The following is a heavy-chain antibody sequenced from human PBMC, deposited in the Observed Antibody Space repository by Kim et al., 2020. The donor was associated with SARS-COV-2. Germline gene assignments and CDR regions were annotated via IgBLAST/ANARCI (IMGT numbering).Heavy chain of an antibody. D-gene: IGHD3-22*01. V-gene: IGHV1-3*01. CDR3: ARVRYDSIYYGMDV. J-gene: IGHJ6*02. Sequence: SQKFQGRVTITRDTSASTAYMELSSLRSEDTAVYYCARVRYDSIYYGMDVWGQGTTVTVSS.